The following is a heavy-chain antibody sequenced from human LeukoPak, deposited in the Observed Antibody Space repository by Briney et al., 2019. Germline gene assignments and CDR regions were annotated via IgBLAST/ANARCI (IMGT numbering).Heavy chain of an antibody. CDR1: SGSISSYY. J-gene: IGHJ4*02. Sequence: SETLSLTCTVSSGSISSYYWSWIRQPAGRGLEWIGRIHISGSTNYNPSLKRRVTMSVDKSKNQFSLKLSSVTAADTAVYYCAGDSSAWLFDYWGQGTLVSAS. D-gene: IGHD6-19*01. CDR2: IHISGST. V-gene: IGHV4-4*07. CDR3: AGDSSAWLFDY.